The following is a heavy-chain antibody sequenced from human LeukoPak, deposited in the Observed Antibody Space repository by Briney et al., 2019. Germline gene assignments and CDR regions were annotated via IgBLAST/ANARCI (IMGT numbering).Heavy chain of an antibody. J-gene: IGHJ4*02. CDR2: ISGSGGRT. CDR1: GFTFSSSA. D-gene: IGHD3-22*01. CDR3: AKTLTAITQSYYYDSSGYDY. V-gene: IGHV3-23*01. Sequence: GGSLRLSCAASGFTFSSSAMSWVRQAPGKGLEWVSAISGSGGRTYYADSVKGRFTISRDNSKNTLYLQMNSLRAEDTAVYYCAKTLTAITQSYYYDSSGYDYWGQGTLVTVSS.